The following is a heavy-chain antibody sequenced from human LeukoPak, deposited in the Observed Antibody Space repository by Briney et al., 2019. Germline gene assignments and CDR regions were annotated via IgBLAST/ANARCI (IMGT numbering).Heavy chain of an antibody. CDR2: IYSGGST. J-gene: IGHJ4*02. CDR3: ARDLNRYDSSGYDDYFDY. CDR1: GFTVSSNY. D-gene: IGHD3-22*01. Sequence: GGSLRLSCAASGFTVSSNYMSWVRQAPGKGLEWVSVIYSGGSTYYADSVKGRFTISRDSSKNTLYLQMNSLRAEDTAVYYCARDLNRYDSSGYDDYFDYWGQGTLVTVSS. V-gene: IGHV3-53*01.